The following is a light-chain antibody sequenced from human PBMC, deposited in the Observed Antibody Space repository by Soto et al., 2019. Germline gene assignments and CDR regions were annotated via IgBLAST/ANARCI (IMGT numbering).Light chain of an antibody. CDR3: SSYATSSTPVL. J-gene: IGLJ3*02. CDR2: DVS. Sequence: QSALTQPASVSGSPGQSITISCTGTSSDVGGSNHVSWYQQHPGKAPKLMIFDVSTRPSGVSNRFSGSKSGNTASLTISGRQAEDEADYYCSSYATSSTPVLFGGGTKLTVL. V-gene: IGLV2-14*01. CDR1: SSDVGGSNH.